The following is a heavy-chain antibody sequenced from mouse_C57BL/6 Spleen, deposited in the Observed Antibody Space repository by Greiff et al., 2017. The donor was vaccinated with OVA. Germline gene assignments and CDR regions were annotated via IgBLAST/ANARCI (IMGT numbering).Heavy chain of an antibody. D-gene: IGHD2-3*01. CDR2: IYPGSGST. CDR3: ARGDGYYAYYAMDY. J-gene: IGHJ4*01. V-gene: IGHV1-55*01. Sequence: VQLQQSGAELVKPGASVKMSCKASGYTFTSYWITWVKQRPGQGLEWIGDIYPGSGSTNYNEKFKSKATLTVDTSSSTAYMQLSSLTSEDSAVYYCARGDGYYAYYAMDYWGQGTSVTVSS. CDR1: GYTFTSYW.